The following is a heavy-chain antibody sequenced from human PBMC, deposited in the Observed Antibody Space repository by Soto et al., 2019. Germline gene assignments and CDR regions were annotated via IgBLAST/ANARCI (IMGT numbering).Heavy chain of an antibody. D-gene: IGHD6-19*01. V-gene: IGHV3-30*04. Sequence: QVQLVESGGGVVQPGRSLRLSCAASGFTFSSYAMHCVRQAPGKGLEWVALISYDGRIKYYADSVRGRFSISRDNSKNTLYLQMNSLRTEDTAVYYSARDHAPVAGTSLPGYWGQGTLVTVSS. J-gene: IGHJ4*02. CDR1: GFTFSSYA. CDR3: ARDHAPVAGTSLPGY. CDR2: ISYDGRIK.